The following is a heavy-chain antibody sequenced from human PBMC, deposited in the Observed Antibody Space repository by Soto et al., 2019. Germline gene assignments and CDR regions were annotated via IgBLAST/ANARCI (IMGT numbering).Heavy chain of an antibody. CDR3: ARHSGYYDILTGYFDY. CDR1: GGSISSSSYY. V-gene: IGHV4-39*01. CDR2: IYYSGST. D-gene: IGHD3-9*01. J-gene: IGHJ4*02. Sequence: SETLCLTCTVSGGSISSSSYYWGWIRKHPGKGLEWIGSIYYSGSTYYNPSLKSRVTISVDTSKNQFSLKLSSVTAADTAVYYCARHSGYYDILTGYFDYWGQGTLVTVSS.